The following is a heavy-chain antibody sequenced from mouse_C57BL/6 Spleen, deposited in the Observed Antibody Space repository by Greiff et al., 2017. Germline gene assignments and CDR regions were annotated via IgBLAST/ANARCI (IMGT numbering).Heavy chain of an antibody. V-gene: IGHV1-52*01. CDR1: GYTFTSYW. Sequence: QVQLQQPGAELVRPGSSVKLSCKASGYTFTSYWMHWVKQRPIQGLEWIGNIDPSDSETHYNQKFKDKATLTVDKSSSTAYMQLSSLTSEDSAVYYCARRGGDYYGSSLPYAMDYWGQGTSVTVSS. D-gene: IGHD1-1*01. CDR3: ARRGGDYYGSSLPYAMDY. J-gene: IGHJ4*01. CDR2: IDPSDSET.